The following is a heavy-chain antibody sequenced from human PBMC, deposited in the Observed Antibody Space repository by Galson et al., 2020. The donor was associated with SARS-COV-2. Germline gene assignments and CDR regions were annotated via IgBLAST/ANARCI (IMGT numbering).Heavy chain of an antibody. J-gene: IGHJ4*02. Sequence: GGSLRLSCEASGFDFSFYDMHWVRQAPGKGLEWVAVIWHNGIQKEYVDSVRGRFTVSRDNSKNTVSLQMTSLRLDDTAVYYCAISGQIGSHTRPEDWGPGMLVTVSS. CDR3: AISGQIGSHTRPED. CDR1: GFDFSFYD. D-gene: IGHD1-26*01. V-gene: IGHV3-33*03. CDR2: IWHNGIQK.